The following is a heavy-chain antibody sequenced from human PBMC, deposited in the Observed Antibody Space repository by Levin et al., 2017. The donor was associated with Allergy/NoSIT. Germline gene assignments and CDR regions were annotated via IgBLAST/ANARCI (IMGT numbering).Heavy chain of an antibody. CDR1: GFTFSSYG. V-gene: IGHV3-33*01. CDR3: ARDPSITIFGVVIIGAFDI. CDR2: IWYDGSNK. D-gene: IGHD3-3*01. J-gene: IGHJ3*02. Sequence: GESLKISCAASGFTFSSYGMHWVRQAPGKGLEWVAVIWYDGSNKYYADSVKGRFTISRDNSKNTLYLQMNSLRAEDTAVYYCARDPSITIFGVVIIGAFDIWGQGTMVTVSS.